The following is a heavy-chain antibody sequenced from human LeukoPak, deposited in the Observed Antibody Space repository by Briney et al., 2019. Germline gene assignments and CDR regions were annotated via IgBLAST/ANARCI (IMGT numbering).Heavy chain of an antibody. D-gene: IGHD5-18*01. CDR1: GFSISIDYY. Sequence: SEALSLTCAVSGFSISIDYYWGWIRQPPGRGLEWIVITSHTGGSFYNPSLRSRVTVSLDTSKNQFSLKLTSVTAADTAVYYCAREARGDQLWLHYWGQGTLVTVSS. CDR2: TSHTGGS. J-gene: IGHJ4*02. CDR3: AREARGDQLWLHY. V-gene: IGHV4-38-2*02.